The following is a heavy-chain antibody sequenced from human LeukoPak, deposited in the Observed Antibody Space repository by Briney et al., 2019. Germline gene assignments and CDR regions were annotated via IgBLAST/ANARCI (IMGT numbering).Heavy chain of an antibody. V-gene: IGHV3-74*01. D-gene: IGHD3-22*01. J-gene: IGHJ6*02. CDR2: INSDGSST. CDR3: AREEKVVITPRYYGMDV. Sequence: GGSLRLSCAASGFTFSSYRMHWVRQAPGKGLVWVSRINSDGSSTSYADSVKGRFTISRDNAKNTLYLQMNSLRAEDTAVYHCAREEKVVITPRYYGMDVWGQGTTVTVSS. CDR1: GFTFSSYR.